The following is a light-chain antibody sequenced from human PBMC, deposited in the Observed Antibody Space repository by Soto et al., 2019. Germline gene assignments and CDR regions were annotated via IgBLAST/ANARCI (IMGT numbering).Light chain of an antibody. CDR2: DAS. Sequence: EIVLTQSPATLSLSPGERATLSCRASQSVSSYLAWYQQKPGQAPRLLIYDASNRATGIPARFSGSGSGTDFNLTISSLEPEDFAVYYCQQRSTFGGGTKLEIK. J-gene: IGKJ4*01. V-gene: IGKV3-11*01. CDR1: QSVSSY. CDR3: QQRST.